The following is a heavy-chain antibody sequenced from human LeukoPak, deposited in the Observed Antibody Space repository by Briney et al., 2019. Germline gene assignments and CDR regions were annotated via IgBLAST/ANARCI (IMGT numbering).Heavy chain of an antibody. CDR2: LHYDGSYK. Sequence: GGSLRLSCAASAFTFSGYGMHWVRQAPGKGLEWVAFLHYDGSYKYADFAKGRFTISRDNSQNTLYLQMNSLRPDDTAVYYCAKDRLHTDYFFDYWGQGTLVSVSS. D-gene: IGHD2-21*01. V-gene: IGHV3-30*02. CDR1: AFTFSGYG. CDR3: AKDRLHTDYFFDY. J-gene: IGHJ4*02.